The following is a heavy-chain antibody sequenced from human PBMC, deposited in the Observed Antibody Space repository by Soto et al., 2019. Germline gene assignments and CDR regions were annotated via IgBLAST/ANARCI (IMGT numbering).Heavy chain of an antibody. Sequence: GGSLRLSCAASGFTFSRYSMNWVRQAPGKGLEWVGRIKSKTDGGTTDYAAPVKGRFTISRDDSKNTLYLQMNSLKTEDTAVYYCTTKEATVAFDIWGQGTMVTVSS. J-gene: IGHJ3*02. CDR2: IKSKTDGGTT. V-gene: IGHV3-15*01. CDR3: TTKEATVAFDI. CDR1: GFTFSRYS.